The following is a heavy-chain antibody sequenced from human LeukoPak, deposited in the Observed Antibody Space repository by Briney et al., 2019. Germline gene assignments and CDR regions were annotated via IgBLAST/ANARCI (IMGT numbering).Heavy chain of an antibody. J-gene: IGHJ5*02. V-gene: IGHV3-20*04. CDR2: INWNGGST. D-gene: IGHD3-10*01. CDR1: GFTFDDYG. CDR3: ARARRAPMVRGFINWFDP. Sequence: PGGSLRLTCAASGFTFDDYGMSWVRQAPGKGLEWVSGINWNGGSTGYADSVKGRFTISRDNAKTSLYLQMNSLRAKDTALYYCARARRAPMVRGFINWFDPWGQGTLVTVSS.